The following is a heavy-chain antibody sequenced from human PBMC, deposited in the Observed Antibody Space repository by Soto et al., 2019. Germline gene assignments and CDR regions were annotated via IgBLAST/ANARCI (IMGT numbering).Heavy chain of an antibody. J-gene: IGHJ4*02. CDR1: GFTFSGYA. CDR2: LTGSSSNT. Sequence: PGGSLRLSCEASGFTFSGYAMSWVRQAPGKGLEWISTLTGSSSNTYYADSVKGRFAISRDNSRNTLYLQMHSLTAEDTAVYYCANGRATYGLLTHDYWGQGTLVTVSS. CDR3: ANGRATYGLLTHDY. V-gene: IGHV3-23*01. D-gene: IGHD3-9*01.